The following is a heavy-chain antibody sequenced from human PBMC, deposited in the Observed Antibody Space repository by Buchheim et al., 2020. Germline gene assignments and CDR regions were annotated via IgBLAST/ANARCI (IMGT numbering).Heavy chain of an antibody. CDR1: GGSISSYN. CDR2: IYYSGST. J-gene: IGHJ2*01. V-gene: IGHV4-59*01. CDR3: ARHDSGGLHFDL. D-gene: IGHD4-23*01. Sequence: QVQLQQWGAGLLKPSETLSLTCTVFGGSISSYNWNWIRQPPGKGLEYIGYIYYSGSTNYNPSLKSRVTISVDTSKNQFSLKLNSVTAADTAMYSCARHDSGGLHFDLWGRGTL.